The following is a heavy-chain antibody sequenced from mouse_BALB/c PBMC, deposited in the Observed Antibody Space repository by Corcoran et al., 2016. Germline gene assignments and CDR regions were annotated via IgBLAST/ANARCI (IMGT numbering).Heavy chain of an antibody. V-gene: IGHV1-18*01. D-gene: IGHD1-1*01. Sequence: EVQLQQSGPELVKPGASVKISCKASGYSFTGYYMHWVKQSHVKSLEWIGRINPDHGATSYNQNFKDKASLTVDKSSSTAYMELHSLTSEDAAVYYGARGALLRYFDCGGQGTTLTASA. CDR1: GYSFTGYY. CDR2: INPDHGAT. CDR3: ARGALLRYFDC. J-gene: IGHJ2*01.